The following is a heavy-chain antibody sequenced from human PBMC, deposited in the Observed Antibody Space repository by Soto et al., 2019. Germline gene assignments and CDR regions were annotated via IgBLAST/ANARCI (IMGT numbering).Heavy chain of an antibody. J-gene: IGHJ3*02. CDR1: GFTFSNAW. CDR3: TTDRNSGWYLSAFDI. Sequence: WGSLRLSCAASGFTFSNAWMNWVRQAPGKGLEWVGRIKSKTDGGTTDYAAPVKGRFTISRDDSKNTLYLQMNSLKTEDTAVYYCTTDRNSGWYLSAFDIWGQGTMVTVSS. CDR2: IKSKTDGGTT. V-gene: IGHV3-15*07. D-gene: IGHD6-19*01.